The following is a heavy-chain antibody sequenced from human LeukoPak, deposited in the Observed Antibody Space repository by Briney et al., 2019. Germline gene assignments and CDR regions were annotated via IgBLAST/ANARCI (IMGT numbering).Heavy chain of an antibody. CDR2: IYSGGST. V-gene: IGHV3-53*04. CDR3: ASGTYYYDSSGYLIY. CDR1: GFTVSSNY. Sequence: PGGSLRLSCAASGFTVSSNYMSWVRQAPGKGLEWVSVIYSGGSTYYADSVKGRFTISRHNSKNTLYLQMNSLRAEDTAVYYCASGTYYYDSSGYLIYWGQGTLVTVSS. J-gene: IGHJ4*02. D-gene: IGHD3-22*01.